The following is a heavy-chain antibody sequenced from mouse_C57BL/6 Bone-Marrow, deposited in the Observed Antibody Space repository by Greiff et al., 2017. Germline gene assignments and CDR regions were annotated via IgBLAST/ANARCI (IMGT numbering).Heavy chain of an antibody. Sequence: VQLQQPGAELVMPGASVKLSCKASGYTFTSYWMHWVKQRPGQGLEWIGEIDPSDSYTNYNQKFKGKSTLTVDKSSSTAYMQLSSLTSEDSAVYYCAREGNWVLFYYWGQGTTLTVSS. D-gene: IGHD4-1*01. V-gene: IGHV1-69*01. J-gene: IGHJ2*01. CDR1: GYTFTSYW. CDR2: IDPSDSYT. CDR3: AREGNWVLFYY.